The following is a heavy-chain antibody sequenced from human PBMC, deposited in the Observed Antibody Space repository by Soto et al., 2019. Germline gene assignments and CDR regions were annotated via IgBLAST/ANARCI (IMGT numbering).Heavy chain of an antibody. V-gene: IGHV4-31*03. D-gene: IGHD6-6*01. CDR1: SDSMNSGGYY. CDR2: IYSNGDT. CDR3: TRRGGSSSGYYYYAMDV. J-gene: IGHJ6*02. Sequence: SETLSLTCSVSSDSMNSGGYYWSWIRQHPGKSLEWIGYIYSNGDTYYNPSLKSRVTISVDTSKNQFSLNLTSVTAADTAVYYCTRRGGSSSGYYYYAMDVWGQGTTVTVSS.